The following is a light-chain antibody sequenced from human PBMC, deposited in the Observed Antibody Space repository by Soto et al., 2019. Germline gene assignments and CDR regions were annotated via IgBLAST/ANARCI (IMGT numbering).Light chain of an antibody. V-gene: IGKV3D-15*01. CDR3: HHYSSWPPYT. Sequence: EIVVTQSPDTLSVSPGDRAALSCRTSQSVTSALAWYQQKPGQAPRLHIYGASSRAAGIPARFSGSGSGTEFTLTISSLQSEDFAVYYCHHYSSWPPYTFGQGTKVEIK. CDR1: QSVTSA. J-gene: IGKJ2*01. CDR2: GAS.